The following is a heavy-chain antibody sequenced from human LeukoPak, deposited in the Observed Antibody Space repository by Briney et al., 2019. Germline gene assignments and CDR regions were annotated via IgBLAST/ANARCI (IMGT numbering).Heavy chain of an antibody. D-gene: IGHD5/OR15-5a*01. V-gene: IGHV3-30*04. CDR2: ISYDGSNK. J-gene: IGHJ6*02. CDR1: GFTFSSYA. Sequence: GGSLRLSCAASGFTFSSYAMHWVRQAPGKGLEWVAVISYDGSNKYYADSVKGRFTISRDNSKNTLYLQMNSLRAEDTAVYYCAKGLRVHYYYYYGMDVWGQGTTVTVSS. CDR3: AKGLRVHYYYYYGMDV.